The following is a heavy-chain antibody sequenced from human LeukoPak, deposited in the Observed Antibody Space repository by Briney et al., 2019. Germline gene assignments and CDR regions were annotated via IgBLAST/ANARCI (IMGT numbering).Heavy chain of an antibody. CDR1: GGSISSGGYY. J-gene: IGHJ5*02. D-gene: IGHD1-7*01. Sequence: SQTLSLTCTVSGGSISSGGYYWSWIRQHPGKGLEWIGYIYYSGSTYYNPSLKSRVTISVDPSKNQFSLKLSSVTAADTAVYYCARERHWNWGGWFDPWGQGTLVTVSS. CDR2: IYYSGST. V-gene: IGHV4-31*03. CDR3: ARERHWNWGGWFDP.